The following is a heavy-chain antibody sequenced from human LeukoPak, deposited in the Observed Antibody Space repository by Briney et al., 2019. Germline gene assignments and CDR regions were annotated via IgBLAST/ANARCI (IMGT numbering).Heavy chain of an antibody. CDR1: GFPFSASA. CDR3: AKAILDYDAFDI. Sequence: PGGSLRLSCAAFGFPFSASAMSWVRQAPGKGLEWVSAISGSGGNTYYADSVKGRFTISRDNSKNTLYLQMNSLRAEDTAVYYCAKAILDYDAFDIWGQGTMVTVSS. CDR2: ISGSGGNT. J-gene: IGHJ3*02. D-gene: IGHD4-11*01. V-gene: IGHV3-23*01.